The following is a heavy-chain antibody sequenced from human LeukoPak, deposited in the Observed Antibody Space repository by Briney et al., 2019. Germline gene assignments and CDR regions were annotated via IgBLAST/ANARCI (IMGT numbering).Heavy chain of an antibody. D-gene: IGHD3-3*01. Sequence: PWETLSLTCAVYGGSFSGYYWSWIRQPPGKGLEWIGEINHSGSTNYNPSLKSRVTISVDTSENQFSLKLSSVTAADTAVYYRARHRPDFRVDYWGQGTLVTVSS. CDR2: INHSGST. CDR1: GGSFSGYY. CDR3: ARHRPDFRVDY. V-gene: IGHV4-34*01. J-gene: IGHJ4*02.